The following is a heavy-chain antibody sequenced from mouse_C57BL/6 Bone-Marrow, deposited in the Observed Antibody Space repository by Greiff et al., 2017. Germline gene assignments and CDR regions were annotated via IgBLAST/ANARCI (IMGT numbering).Heavy chain of an antibody. V-gene: IGHV14-3*01. CDR3: EAMDY. CDR2: IDPANGNT. CDR1: GYTFTSYW. J-gene: IGHJ4*01. Sequence: VQLQQPGAELVKPGASVKLSCKASGYTFTSYWMHWVKQRPEQGLEWIGRIDPANGNTKYAPKFQGKATITADTSSNTAYLQLSSLASEDTAIYYGEAMDYWGQGTSVTVSS.